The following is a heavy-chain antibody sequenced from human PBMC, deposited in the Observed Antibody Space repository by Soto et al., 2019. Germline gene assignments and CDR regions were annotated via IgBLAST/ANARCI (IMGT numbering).Heavy chain of an antibody. CDR2: ISGSGGST. Sequence: EVQLLESGGGLVQPGGSLRLSCAASGFTFSSYAMGWVRQAPGKGLEWVSAISGSGGSTYYADSVKGRFTISRDNSKNTLYLQMNSLRAEDTAVYYCAEAGYCSSATCATRYYYMDVWGKGTTVTVSS. CDR3: AEAGYCSSATCATRYYYMDV. CDR1: GFTFSSYA. D-gene: IGHD2-2*01. J-gene: IGHJ6*03. V-gene: IGHV3-23*01.